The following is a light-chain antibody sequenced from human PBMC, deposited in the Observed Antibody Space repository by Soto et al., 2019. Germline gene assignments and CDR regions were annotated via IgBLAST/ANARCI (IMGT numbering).Light chain of an antibody. CDR1: SSDVGGYNY. CDR3: SSYTSTSILV. CDR2: DVT. Sequence: QSALTQPASVSGSPGQSMTISCTGTSSDVGGYNYVSWYQQHPGKAPKLMIYDVTNRPSGVSNRFSGSKFGNTASLTISGLQAEDEADYYCSSYTSTSILVFGGGTQLTVL. V-gene: IGLV2-14*01. J-gene: IGLJ2*01.